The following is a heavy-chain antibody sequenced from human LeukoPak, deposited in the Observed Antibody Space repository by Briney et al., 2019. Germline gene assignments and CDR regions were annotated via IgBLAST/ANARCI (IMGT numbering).Heavy chain of an antibody. D-gene: IGHD3-22*01. CDR3: ASTYYYDSSGYYIADY. CDR1: GGSISSYY. V-gene: IGHV4-59*08. Sequence: SETLSLTCTVSGGSISSYYWSWIRQPPGKGLEWIGYIYYSGSTNYNPSLKSRVTISADTSKNQFSLKLSSVTAADTAVYYCASTYYYDSSGYYIADYWGQGTLVTVSS. J-gene: IGHJ4*02. CDR2: IYYSGST.